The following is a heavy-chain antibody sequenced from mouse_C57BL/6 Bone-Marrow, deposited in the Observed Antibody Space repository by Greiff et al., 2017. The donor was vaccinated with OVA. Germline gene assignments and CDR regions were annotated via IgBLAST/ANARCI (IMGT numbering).Heavy chain of an antibody. J-gene: IGHJ1*03. Sequence: DVQLQESGGDLVKPGGSLKLSCAASGFTFSSYGMSWVRQTPDKRLEWVATISSGGSYTYYPDSVKGRFTISRDNAKNTLYLQMSSLKSEDTAMYYCARHASTVAWYFDVWGTGTTVTVSS. CDR2: ISSGGSYT. V-gene: IGHV5-6*01. D-gene: IGHD1-1*01. CDR1: GFTFSSYG. CDR3: ARHASTVAWYFDV.